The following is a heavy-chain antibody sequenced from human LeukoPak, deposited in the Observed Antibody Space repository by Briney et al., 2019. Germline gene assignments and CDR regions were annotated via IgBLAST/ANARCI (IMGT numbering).Heavy chain of an antibody. CDR1: GFTFSDYY. CDR3: AGDRKYYYDSSGYYFDY. J-gene: IGHJ4*02. D-gene: IGHD3-22*01. CDR2: ISSTGSSI. V-gene: IGHV3-11*01. Sequence: GGSLRLSCAASGFTFSDYYMSWIRQAPGKGLEWVSYISSTGSSIYYVDSVKGRFTISRDNAKNSLYLQMNNLRAEDTAVYYCAGDRKYYYDSSGYYFDYWGQGTLVTVSS.